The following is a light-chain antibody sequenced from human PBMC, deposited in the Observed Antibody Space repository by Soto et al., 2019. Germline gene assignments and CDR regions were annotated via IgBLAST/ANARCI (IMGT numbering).Light chain of an antibody. Sequence: EIVLTQSPGTLSLSPGERATLSCRASQSVSSNHLAWYQQRPGQSPRRLIFGAPKRATGIPDRFSGSGSGTDFTLTISSLEPEHFRIYSCQQYGSTPITFVNGTKLAIK. CDR1: QSVSSNH. V-gene: IGKV3-20*01. CDR3: QQYGSTPIT. CDR2: GAP. J-gene: IGKJ2*01.